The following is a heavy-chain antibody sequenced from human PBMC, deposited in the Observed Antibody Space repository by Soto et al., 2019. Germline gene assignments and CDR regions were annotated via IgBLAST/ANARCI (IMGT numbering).Heavy chain of an antibody. D-gene: IGHD3-3*01. CDR2: IWYDGSNK. V-gene: IGHV3-33*01. Sequence: QVQLVESGGGVVQPGRSLRLSCAASGFTFSSYGMHWVRQAPGKGLEWVAVIWYDGSNKYYADSVKGRFTISRDNSKNTLYLQMNSLRAEDTAVYYCAREHRFQHYYYGMDVWGQGTTVTVSS. J-gene: IGHJ6*02. CDR1: GFTFSSYG. CDR3: AREHRFQHYYYGMDV.